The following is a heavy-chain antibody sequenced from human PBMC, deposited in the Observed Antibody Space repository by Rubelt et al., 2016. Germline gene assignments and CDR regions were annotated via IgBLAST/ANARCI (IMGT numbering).Heavy chain of an antibody. CDR3: ARGGAGGEAFDI. V-gene: IGHV3-74*01. J-gene: IGHJ3*02. CDR1: GFTFSSYW. Sequence: EVQLVESGGGLVQPGGSLRLSCAASGFTFSSYWMHWVRQAPGKGLVWVSRINSDGSSTSYADSVKGRVTISRDNAKNTLYRQMNSLRAEDTAVYYCARGGAGGEAFDIWGQGTMVTVSS. CDR2: INSDGSST. D-gene: IGHD1-26*01.